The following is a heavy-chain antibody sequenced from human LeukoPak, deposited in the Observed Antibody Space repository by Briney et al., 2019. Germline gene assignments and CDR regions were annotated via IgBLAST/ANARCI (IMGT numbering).Heavy chain of an antibody. Sequence: GASVKVSCKASGYTFTSYYMHWVRQAPGQGLEWMGIINPSGGSTSYAQKFQGRVTMTRDTSTSTVYMELSSLRSEDTAVYYCARNYYGSGSYYMFDYWGQGTLVTVSS. D-gene: IGHD3-10*01. CDR2: INPSGGST. V-gene: IGHV1-46*01. J-gene: IGHJ4*02. CDR1: GYTFTSYY. CDR3: ARNYYGSGSYYMFDY.